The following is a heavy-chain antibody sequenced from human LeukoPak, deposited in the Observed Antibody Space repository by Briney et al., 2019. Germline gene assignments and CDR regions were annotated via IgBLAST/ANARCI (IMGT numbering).Heavy chain of an antibody. J-gene: IGHJ4*02. CDR3: AKTQDGYNSIRVYYFDY. D-gene: IGHD5-24*01. Sequence: ASVKVSCKASGYTFIGYYMHWVRQVPGQGLEWMGWINPNSGGTKYAQKFQGRVTMTRDMSISTAYMDLSRLRSDDTAVYYCAKTQDGYNSIRVYYFDYWGQGTLVTVSS. CDR1: GYTFIGYY. V-gene: IGHV1-2*02. CDR2: INPNSGGT.